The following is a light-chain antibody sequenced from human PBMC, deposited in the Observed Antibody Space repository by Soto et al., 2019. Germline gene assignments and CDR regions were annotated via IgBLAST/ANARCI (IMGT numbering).Light chain of an antibody. V-gene: IGKV3-11*01. Sequence: EVVMTQYRATLSVNPGERVTLSCRASQSVRSNLAWYQQKPGQSPRLLIYGASTRATGIPARFSGSGSGTDFNLTISSLEPEDFAVYYCQQRSNWTPITLGQGTRLEI. CDR3: QQRSNWTPIT. CDR1: QSVRSN. CDR2: GAS. J-gene: IGKJ5*01.